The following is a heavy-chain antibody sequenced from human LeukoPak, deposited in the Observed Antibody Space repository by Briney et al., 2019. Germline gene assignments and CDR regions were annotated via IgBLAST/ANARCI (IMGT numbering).Heavy chain of an antibody. J-gene: IGHJ4*02. CDR2: ISAYNGNT. CDR1: GYTFTSYG. D-gene: IGHD4-17*01. CDR3: AIDYGDLYVLDY. V-gene: IGHV1-18*04. Sequence: ASVKVSCKASGYTFTSYGINWVRQAPGQGLEWMGWISAYNGNTNYAQKLQGRVTMTTDTSTSTAYMELRSLRSDDTAAYYCAIDYGDLYVLDYWGQGTLVTVSS.